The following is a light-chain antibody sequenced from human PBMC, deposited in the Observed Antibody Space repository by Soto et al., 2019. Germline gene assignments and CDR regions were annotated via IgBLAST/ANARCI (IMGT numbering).Light chain of an antibody. CDR3: SSYTTGSTLV. J-gene: IGLJ7*01. CDR2: EVS. V-gene: IGLV2-14*01. CDR1: SSDVGGYNY. Sequence: QSVLTQPASVSGSPGQSITISCTGTSSDVGGYNYVSWYQHHPGKAPKLILYEVSKRPSGVSNRFSGSKSGDTASLIISGLQAEDEADYYCSSYTTGSTLVLGGGTQLTVL.